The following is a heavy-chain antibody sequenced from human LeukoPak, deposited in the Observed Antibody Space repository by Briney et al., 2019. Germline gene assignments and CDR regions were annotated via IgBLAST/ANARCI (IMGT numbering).Heavy chain of an antibody. CDR2: IIPIFGTA. CDR1: GGTFSSYA. V-gene: IGHV1-69*06. D-gene: IGHD5-12*01. Sequence: GASVKVSCKASGGTFSSYAISWVRQAPGQGLEWMGGIIPIFGTANYAQKFQGRVTITADKSTSTAYMELSSLRSEDTAVYYCARSGYDLIYYYYMDVWGKGTTVTVSS. CDR3: ARSGYDLIYYYYMDV. J-gene: IGHJ6*03.